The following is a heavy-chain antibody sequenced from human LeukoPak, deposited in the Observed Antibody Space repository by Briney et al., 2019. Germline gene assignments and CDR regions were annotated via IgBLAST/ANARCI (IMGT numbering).Heavy chain of an antibody. V-gene: IGHV3-30*04. CDR2: ISYDGSNK. CDR3: ARGYCSSTSCSSFDY. Sequence: GRSLRLSCAASGFTFSSYAMHWVRQAPGKGLEWVAVISYDGSNKYYADSVKGRFTISRDNSKNTLYLQMYSLRAEDTAVYYCARGYCSSTSCSSFDYWGQGTLVTVSS. CDR1: GFTFSSYA. J-gene: IGHJ4*02. D-gene: IGHD2-2*01.